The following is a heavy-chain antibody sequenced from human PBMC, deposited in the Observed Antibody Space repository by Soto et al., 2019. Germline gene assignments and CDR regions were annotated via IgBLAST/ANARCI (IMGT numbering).Heavy chain of an antibody. V-gene: IGHV5-51*01. Sequence: PGESLMISCEGSGYTFTYYWIDWVRQMPGRGLEWMGIIFPGDSETRYSPSFQRQVTMSADKSISTAYLQWRSLKASDSATYYCARKYYYGAGTVEHWGLGTLDNVSS. D-gene: IGHD3-10*01. J-gene: IGHJ5*02. CDR1: GYTFTYYW. CDR2: IFPGDSET. CDR3: ARKYYYGAGTVEH.